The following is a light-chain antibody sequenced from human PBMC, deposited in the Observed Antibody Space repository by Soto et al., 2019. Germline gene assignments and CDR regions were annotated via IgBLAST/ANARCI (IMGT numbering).Light chain of an antibody. V-gene: IGLV1-44*01. CDR1: SSNIGTSS. J-gene: IGLJ1*01. CDR3: AAWDDSLNVNV. CDR2: TTN. Sequence: QSVLTQPHSASGTPGQRVTISCSGSSSNIGTSSVHWFQQLPGTAPKLLISTTNQRPSGVPERFSGSKSGTSASLAISGLQSEDEADYYCAAWDDSLNVNVFGTGTKVTVL.